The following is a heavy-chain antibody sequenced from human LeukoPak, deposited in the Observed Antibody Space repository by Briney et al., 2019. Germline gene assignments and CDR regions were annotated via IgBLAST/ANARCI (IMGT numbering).Heavy chain of an antibody. CDR3: AREGIAARPRNYYYMDV. D-gene: IGHD6-6*01. CDR2: IYTSGST. Sequence: SETLSLTCTVSGGSISSYYWSWIRQPAGKGLEWIRRIYTSGSTNYNPSLKSRVTMSVDTSKNQFSLKLSSVTAADTAVYYCAREGIAARPRNYYYMDVWGKGTTVTVSS. V-gene: IGHV4-4*07. J-gene: IGHJ6*03. CDR1: GGSISSYY.